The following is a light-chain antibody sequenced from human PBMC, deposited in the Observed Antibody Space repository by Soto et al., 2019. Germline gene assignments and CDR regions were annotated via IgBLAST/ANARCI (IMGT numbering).Light chain of an antibody. V-gene: IGLV1-44*01. CDR1: SSNLGDNT. CDR3: AAWDATLDGYV. CDR2: SYD. J-gene: IGLJ1*01. Sequence: QSVLTQPPSASGTPGQRVTISCSTSSSNLGDNTVNWYQHVPGTAPKLLIYSYDQRPSGVPDRFSGSRSGTSASLAISGLQSEDEADYYCAAWDATLDGYVFGTGTKVTDL.